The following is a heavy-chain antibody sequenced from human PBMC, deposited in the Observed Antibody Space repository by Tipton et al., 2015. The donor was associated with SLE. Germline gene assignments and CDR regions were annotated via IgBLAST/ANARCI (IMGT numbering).Heavy chain of an antibody. Sequence: TLSLTCNVSGASISSYYWSWIRQTPGKGLEWIGYRYYSGSTNYNPSLKSRVSISVDKTENQFSLKLKFVTAEDTGVYYCARVLIGRRLVDYWGQGTVVTVSS. V-gene: IGHV4-59*01. CDR3: ARVLIGRRLVDY. CDR1: GASISSYY. D-gene: IGHD2-8*01. CDR2: RYYSGST. J-gene: IGHJ4*02.